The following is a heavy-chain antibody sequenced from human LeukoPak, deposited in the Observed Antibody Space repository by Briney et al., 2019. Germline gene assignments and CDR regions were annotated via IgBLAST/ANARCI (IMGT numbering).Heavy chain of an antibody. CDR2: IYTSGST. J-gene: IGHJ4*02. V-gene: IGHV4-4*07. CDR3: ERDRSISGSYYGDFDY. D-gene: IGHD1-26*01. Sequence: SETLSLTCTVSGGSISSYYWSWIRQPAGKGLEWIGRIYTSGSTNYNPSLKSRVTISVDKSKNQFSLKLSSVTAADTAVYYCERDRSISGSYYGDFDYWGQGTLVTVSS. CDR1: GGSISSYY.